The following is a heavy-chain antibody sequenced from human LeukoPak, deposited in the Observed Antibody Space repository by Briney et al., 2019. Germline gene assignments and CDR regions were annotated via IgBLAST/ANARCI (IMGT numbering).Heavy chain of an antibody. Sequence: GGSLRLSCAASGFTFSSYNMKWVRQTPGKGLELVSYISPSSTTIYYADSVKGRFTISRDNAKNSLYLQMNSLRVEDTAVYYCAKNLAPFGSGAFVDYWGQGTLVTVSS. D-gene: IGHD3-10*01. CDR1: GFTFSSYN. CDR2: ISPSSTTI. J-gene: IGHJ4*02. V-gene: IGHV3-48*01. CDR3: AKNLAPFGSGAFVDY.